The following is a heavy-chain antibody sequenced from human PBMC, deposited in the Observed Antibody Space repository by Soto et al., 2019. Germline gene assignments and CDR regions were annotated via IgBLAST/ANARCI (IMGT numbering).Heavy chain of an antibody. CDR2: IIPIFGTA. V-gene: IGHV1-69*13. Sequence: SVRVSCKASGGTFSSYAISWVRQAPGQGLEWMGGIIPIFGTANYAQKFQGRVTITADESTSTAYMELSSLRSEDTAVYYCASAPLGYCSGGSCPPYYYYYGMDVWGQGTTVTVSS. J-gene: IGHJ6*02. CDR1: GGTFSSYA. D-gene: IGHD2-15*01. CDR3: ASAPLGYCSGGSCPPYYYYYGMDV.